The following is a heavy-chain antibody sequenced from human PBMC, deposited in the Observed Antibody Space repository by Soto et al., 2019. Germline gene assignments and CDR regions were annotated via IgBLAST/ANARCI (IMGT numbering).Heavy chain of an antibody. J-gene: IGHJ5*02. V-gene: IGHV3-23*01. D-gene: IGHD3-10*01. CDR2: ISGSGGST. Sequence: EVQRLESGGGLVQPGGSLRLSCAASGFTFSSYAMSWVRQAPGNGLEWVSAISGSGGSTYYADSVKGRFTISRDNSKNTLYLQMNSLRAEDTAVYYCAKKLWFGEFNWFDPWGQGTLVTVSS. CDR3: AKKLWFGEFNWFDP. CDR1: GFTFSSYA.